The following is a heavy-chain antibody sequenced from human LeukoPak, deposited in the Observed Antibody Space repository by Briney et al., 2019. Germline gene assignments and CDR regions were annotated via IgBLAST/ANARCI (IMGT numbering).Heavy chain of an antibody. CDR1: GGSISSYY. D-gene: IGHD6-6*01. J-gene: IGHJ4*02. V-gene: IGHV4-59*01. CDR2: IYYNGST. Sequence: SETLSLTCTVSGGSISSYYWSWIRQPPGKGLEWIGYIYYNGSTNYNPSLKSRVSISVDTSKNHFSLKLSSVTAADTAVYYCERAVGDNNSSEGVFDYWGQGTLVTVSS. CDR3: ERAVGDNNSSEGVFDY.